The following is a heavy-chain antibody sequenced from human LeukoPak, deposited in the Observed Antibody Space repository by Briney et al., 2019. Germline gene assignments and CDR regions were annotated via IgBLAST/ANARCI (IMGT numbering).Heavy chain of an antibody. D-gene: IGHD1-26*01. J-gene: IGHJ3*02. CDR2: IYYSGST. Sequence: PSETLSLTCTVSGGSISSYYWSWIRQPPGKGLEWIGYIYYSGSTNYNPSLKSRVTISVDTSKNQFSLKLSSVTAADTAVYYCARVNSGSYYNAFDIWGQGTMVTVSS. CDR1: GGSISSYY. V-gene: IGHV4-59*01. CDR3: ARVNSGSYYNAFDI.